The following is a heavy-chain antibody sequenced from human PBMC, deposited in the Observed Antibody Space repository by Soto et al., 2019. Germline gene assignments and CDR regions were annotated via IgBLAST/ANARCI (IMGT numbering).Heavy chain of an antibody. CDR2: IYYSGST. D-gene: IGHD6-13*01. CDR1: GGSISSGGYY. J-gene: IGHJ4*02. Sequence: SETLSLTCTVSGGSISSGGYYWSWIRQHPGKGLEWIGYIYYSGSTYYNPSLKSRVTISVDTSKNQFSLKLSSVTAADTAVYYCARFGGHYYSSSWYCFDYWGQGTLVTVSS. V-gene: IGHV4-31*03. CDR3: ARFGGHYYSSSWYCFDY.